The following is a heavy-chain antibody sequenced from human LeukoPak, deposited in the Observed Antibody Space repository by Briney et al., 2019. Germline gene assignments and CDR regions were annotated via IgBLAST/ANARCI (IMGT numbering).Heavy chain of an antibody. CDR3: ARAYIAAAGISISFPKPLYYFDY. Sequence: GASVKVSCKASGYTFTSYYMHWVRQAPGQGLEWMGIINPSGGSTSYAQKFQGRVTMTRDTSTSTVYMELSSLRSEDTAVYYCARAYIAAAGISISFPKPLYYFDYWGQGTLATVSS. J-gene: IGHJ4*02. V-gene: IGHV1-46*01. D-gene: IGHD6-13*01. CDR2: INPSGGST. CDR1: GYTFTSYY.